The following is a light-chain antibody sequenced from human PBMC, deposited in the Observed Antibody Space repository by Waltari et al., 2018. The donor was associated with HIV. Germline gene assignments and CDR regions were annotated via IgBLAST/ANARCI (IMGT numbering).Light chain of an antibody. J-gene: IGLJ7*01. Sequence: SYELTQPPSVSVSPGQTARITCSGDVLPKQYAYWYQQKQGQAPGLVISKYSERPSGSPERFSGFRSGTTGTLTLSGVQAEVEADYYCQSADSSGTYAVFGGGTQLTVL. CDR2: KYS. CDR1: VLPKQY. V-gene: IGLV3-25*03. CDR3: QSADSSGTYAV.